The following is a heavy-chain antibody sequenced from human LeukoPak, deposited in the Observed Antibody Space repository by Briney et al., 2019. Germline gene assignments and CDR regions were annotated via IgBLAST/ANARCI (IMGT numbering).Heavy chain of an antibody. J-gene: IGHJ4*02. CDR3: ARWVVGEERFDY. CDR1: GYTFTSYA. Sequence: ASVKVSCKASGYTFTSYAMHWVRQAPGQRLEWMGWINAGNGNTKYSQKFQGRVTITRDTSASTAHMELSSLRSEDTAVYYCARWVVGEERFDYWGQGTLVTVSS. CDR2: INAGNGNT. V-gene: IGHV1-3*01. D-gene: IGHD3-10*01.